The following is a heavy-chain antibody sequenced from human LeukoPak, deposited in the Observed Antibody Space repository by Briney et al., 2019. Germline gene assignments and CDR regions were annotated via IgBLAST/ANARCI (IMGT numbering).Heavy chain of an antibody. CDR2: ISTSSSYI. Sequence: GGSLRLSCAASGFTFSSYSMNWVRQAPGKGLEWVSSISTSSSYIYSADSVKGRFTISRDNAKNSLYLQMNSLRAEDTAVYYCVRDTFSPDTFDIWGQGTMVTVSS. CDR1: GFTFSSYS. J-gene: IGHJ3*02. D-gene: IGHD3-16*01. V-gene: IGHV3-21*01. CDR3: VRDTFSPDTFDI.